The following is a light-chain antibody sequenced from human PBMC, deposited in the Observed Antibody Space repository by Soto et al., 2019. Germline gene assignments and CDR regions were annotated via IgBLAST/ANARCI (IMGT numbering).Light chain of an antibody. CDR1: SNDFGSHNL. V-gene: IGLV2-23*01. CDR2: EGS. CDR3: CSYAGSGTSPYV. Sequence: QSALTQPASVSGSPGQSITISCTGTSNDFGSHNLVSWYQQHPGKAPKLMIFEGSKRPSGVSNRFSGSKSGNTASLTISGLQAEDEADYYCCSYAGSGTSPYVFGTGTKLTVL. J-gene: IGLJ1*01.